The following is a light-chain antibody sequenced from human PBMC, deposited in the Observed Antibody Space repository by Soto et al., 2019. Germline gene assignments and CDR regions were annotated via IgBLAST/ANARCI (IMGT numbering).Light chain of an antibody. CDR2: SNN. Sequence: QSVLTQPPSASGTPGQRVAISCSGSSSNIGSNTVNWYQQFPETAPKLLIYSNNQRPSGVPDRFSGSKSGTSASLAISGLQSEDEADYYCAAWDDSRNGFYVFGTGTKLTVL. J-gene: IGLJ1*01. CDR3: AAWDDSRNGFYV. V-gene: IGLV1-44*01. CDR1: SSNIGSNT.